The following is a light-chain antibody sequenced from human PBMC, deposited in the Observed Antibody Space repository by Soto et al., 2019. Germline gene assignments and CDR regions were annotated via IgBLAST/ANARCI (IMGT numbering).Light chain of an antibody. CDR3: GAWDRGLSAYV. CDR1: SSNIGNDY. CDR2: DNN. J-gene: IGLJ1*01. V-gene: IGLV1-51*01. Sequence: QSVLTQPPSVSAAPGQTVTISCSGSSSNIGNDYVSWYQQFPGTAPNLLVYDNNKRPSGIPDRFSASRSCTSATLGITGRQTGDEADYYCGAWDRGLSAYVFGTATKLTVL.